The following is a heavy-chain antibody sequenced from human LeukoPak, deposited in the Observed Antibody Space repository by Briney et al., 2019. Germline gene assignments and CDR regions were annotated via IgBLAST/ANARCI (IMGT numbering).Heavy chain of an antibody. Sequence: PGGSLRLSCAASGFTFSSYAMSWVRQAPGKGLEWVSAISGSGGSTYYADSVKGRFTISRDNSKNTLYLQMNSLRAEDTAVYYCAKAGFRVAFGGVIVQQRHYFDYWGQGTLVTVSS. V-gene: IGHV3-23*01. CDR2: ISGSGGST. J-gene: IGHJ4*02. CDR1: GFTFSSYA. D-gene: IGHD3-16*02. CDR3: AKAGFRVAFGGVIVQQRHYFDY.